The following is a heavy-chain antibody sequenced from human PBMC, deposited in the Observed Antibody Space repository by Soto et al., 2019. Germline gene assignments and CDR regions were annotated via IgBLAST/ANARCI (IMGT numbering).Heavy chain of an antibody. J-gene: IGHJ4*02. Sequence: SETLSLTCTVSGGSISSSSYYWGWIRQPPGKGLEWIGSIYYSGSTYYNPSLKSRVTISVDTSKNQFSLKLSSVTAADTAVHYCARSMTTVTTLDYWGQGTLVTFSS. V-gene: IGHV4-39*01. CDR3: ARSMTTVTTLDY. CDR2: IYYSGST. CDR1: GGSISSSSYY. D-gene: IGHD4-17*01.